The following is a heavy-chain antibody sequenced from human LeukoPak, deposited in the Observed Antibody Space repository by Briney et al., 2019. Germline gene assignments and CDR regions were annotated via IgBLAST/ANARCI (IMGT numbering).Heavy chain of an antibody. J-gene: IGHJ3*02. Sequence: SVKVSCKASGGTFSSYAISWVRQAPGQGLEWVGGIIPIFGTANYAQKFQGRVTITTDESTSTAYMELSSLRSEDTAVYYCARDVTSIVVVTANYGDQIGDAFDIWSQGTMVTVSS. D-gene: IGHD2-21*02. CDR1: GGTFSSYA. V-gene: IGHV1-69*05. CDR2: IIPIFGTA. CDR3: ARDVTSIVVVTANYGDQIGDAFDI.